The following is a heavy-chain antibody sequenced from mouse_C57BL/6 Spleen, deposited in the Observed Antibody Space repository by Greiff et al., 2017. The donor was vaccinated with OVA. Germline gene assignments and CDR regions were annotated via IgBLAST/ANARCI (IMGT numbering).Heavy chain of an antibody. V-gene: IGHV14-1*01. D-gene: IGHD1-1*01. J-gene: IGHJ1*03. Sequence: VQLQQSGAELVRPGASVKLSCTASGFNIKDYYMHWVKQRPEQGLEWIGRIDPADGDPEYAPKFQGKATMTADTSSHTAYLQLSSLTSEDTAVYYCTTNYYGSSYDGGYFDVWGTGTTVTVSS. CDR1: GFNIKDYY. CDR3: TTNYYGSSYDGGYFDV. CDR2: IDPADGDP.